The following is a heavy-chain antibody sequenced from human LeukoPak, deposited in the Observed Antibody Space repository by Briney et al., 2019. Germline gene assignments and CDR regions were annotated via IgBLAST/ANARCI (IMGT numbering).Heavy chain of an antibody. D-gene: IGHD4-17*01. CDR2: IIPIFGTA. CDR1: GGTFSSYA. CDR3: ARPYDYGDSGYFDY. Sequence: GASVKVSWKASGGTFSSYAISWVRQAPGQGLEWMGGIIPIFGTANYAQKFQGRVTITADESTSTAYMELSSLRSEDTAVYYCARPYDYGDSGYFDYWGQGTLVTVSS. J-gene: IGHJ4*02. V-gene: IGHV1-69*13.